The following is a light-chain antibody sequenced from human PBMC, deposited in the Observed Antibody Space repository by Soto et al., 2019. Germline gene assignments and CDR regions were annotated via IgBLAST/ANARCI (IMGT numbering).Light chain of an antibody. Sequence: DIQMTQSPSSLSASVGDTVSITCRASQAIDKYVAWYQQRPGEVPKLLIFATSTLQSGVPSLFSGSGSGTHFTLTITGLQPEDFATYTCQKYGSAPRTFGQGTRVDI. V-gene: IGKV1-27*01. CDR1: QAIDKY. J-gene: IGKJ1*01. CDR2: ATS. CDR3: QKYGSAPRT.